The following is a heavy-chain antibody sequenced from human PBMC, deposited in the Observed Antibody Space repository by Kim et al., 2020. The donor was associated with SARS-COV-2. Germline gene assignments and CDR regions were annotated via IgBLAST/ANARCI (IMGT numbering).Heavy chain of an antibody. V-gene: IGHV4-39*02. J-gene: IGHJ4*02. CDR1: GASIHTTSYY. CDR2: IYYSGNT. D-gene: IGHD4-17*01. CDR3: VRRKGNGDQLDY. Sequence: SETLSLTCTVSGASIHTTSYYWGWIRQPPGKGLEWIGNIYYSGNTYYNPSLKSRVTISIDTSKNHFSLYLSSVTAADTAVYYCVRRKGNGDQLDYWGQAILVTISS.